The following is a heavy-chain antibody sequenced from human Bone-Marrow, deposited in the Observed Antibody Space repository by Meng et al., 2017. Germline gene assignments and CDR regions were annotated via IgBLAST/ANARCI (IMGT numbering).Heavy chain of an antibody. CDR2: IYHSGST. D-gene: IGHD6-13*01. V-gene: IGHV4-4*02. CDR1: GGSISSSNW. CDR3: ARGSSSSWPNFDY. Sequence: QEEAVPGWVEPSATLSLTCAVFGGSISSSNWWSWVRQPPGKGLEWIGEIYHSGSTNYNPSLKSRVTISVDKSKNQFSLKLSSVTAADTAVYYCARGSSSSWPNFDYWGQGTLVTVSS. J-gene: IGHJ4*02.